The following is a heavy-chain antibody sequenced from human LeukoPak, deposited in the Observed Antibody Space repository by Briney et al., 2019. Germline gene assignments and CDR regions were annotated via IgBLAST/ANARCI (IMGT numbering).Heavy chain of an antibody. Sequence: GGSLRLSCAASGFTFSSYSMNWVRQAPGKGLEWVSSISSSSSYIYYADSVKGRFTISRDNAKNSPYLQMNSLRAEDTAVYYCARFKYSSPENYYFDYWGQGTLVTVSS. J-gene: IGHJ4*02. CDR3: ARFKYSSPENYYFDY. V-gene: IGHV3-21*01. D-gene: IGHD6-6*01. CDR2: ISSSSSYI. CDR1: GFTFSSYS.